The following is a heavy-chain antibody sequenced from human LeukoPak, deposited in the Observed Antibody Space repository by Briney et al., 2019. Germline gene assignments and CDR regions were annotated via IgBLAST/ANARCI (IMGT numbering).Heavy chain of an antibody. D-gene: IGHD3-22*01. V-gene: IGHV3-15*01. Sequence: PGGSLRLSCAASGFTFSNAWMFWVRQAPGKGLEWVGRIKSKTDGGTTDYAAPVKGRFTISRDDSKNTLYLQMNSLKTEDTAVYYCTTGPLRISMIVIDYWGQGTLVTVSS. CDR3: TTGPLRISMIVIDY. J-gene: IGHJ4*02. CDR1: GFTFSNAW. CDR2: IKSKTDGGTT.